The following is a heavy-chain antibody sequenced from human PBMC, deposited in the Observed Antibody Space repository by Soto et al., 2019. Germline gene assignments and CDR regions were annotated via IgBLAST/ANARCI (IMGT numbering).Heavy chain of an antibody. Sequence: GGSLRLSCAASGFTFSSYGMHWVRQAPGKGLEWVAVIWYDGSNKYYADSMKGRFTISRDNSKNTLYLQMNSLRAEDTAVYYCARQTTGYSSSWYEGNYYYYGMDVWGQGTTVTVSS. V-gene: IGHV3-33*01. CDR3: ARQTTGYSSSWYEGNYYYYGMDV. CDR1: GFTFSSYG. D-gene: IGHD6-13*01. CDR2: IWYDGSNK. J-gene: IGHJ6*02.